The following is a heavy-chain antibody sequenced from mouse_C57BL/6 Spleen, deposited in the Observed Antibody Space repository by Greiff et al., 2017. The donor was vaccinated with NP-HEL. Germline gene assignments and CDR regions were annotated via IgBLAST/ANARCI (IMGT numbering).Heavy chain of an antibody. CDR2: IDPETGGT. CDR1: GYTFTDYE. V-gene: IGHV1-15*01. CDR3: TREDYGWYFDV. Sequence: VQLQQSGAELVRPGASVTLSCKASGYTFTDYEMHWVKQTPVHGLEWIGAIDPETGGTAYNQKFKGKAILTADKSSSTAYMELRSLTSEDSAVYYCTREDYGWYFDVWGTGTTVTVSS. J-gene: IGHJ1*03. D-gene: IGHD1-1*01.